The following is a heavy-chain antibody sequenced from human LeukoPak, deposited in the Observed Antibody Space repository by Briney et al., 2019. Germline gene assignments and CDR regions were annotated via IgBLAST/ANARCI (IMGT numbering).Heavy chain of an antibody. CDR1: GFTFGTYS. V-gene: IGHV3-48*02. CDR3: ARGCSAGTPHNWFDP. CDR2: ISSSSNTK. J-gene: IGHJ5*02. Sequence: QPGGSLRLSCAASGFTFGTYSMNWVRQAPGKGLEWVSYISSSSNTKYYADSVKGRFTISRDNAKNSLYLQMNSLRDEDTAVYYCARGCSAGTPHNWFDPWGQGTLVTVSS. D-gene: IGHD6-13*01.